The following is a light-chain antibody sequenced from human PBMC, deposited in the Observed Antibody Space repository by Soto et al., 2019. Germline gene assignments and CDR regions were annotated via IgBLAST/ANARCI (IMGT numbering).Light chain of an antibody. V-gene: IGKV1-27*01. CDR2: AAS. Sequence: QMTQSPSSLSASVGDSVTITCRASQGISNYLAWYQQTPGKIPKLLIYAASTLQSGVPSRFSGSGSGTVFTLTISSLQPEDVAAYYCLKYNSAPFTFGPGTKVDLK. CDR1: QGISNY. J-gene: IGKJ3*01. CDR3: LKYNSAPFT.